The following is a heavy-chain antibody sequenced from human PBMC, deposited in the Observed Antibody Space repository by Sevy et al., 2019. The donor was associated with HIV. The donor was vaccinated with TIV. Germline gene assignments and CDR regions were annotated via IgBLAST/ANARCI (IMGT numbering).Heavy chain of an antibody. CDR2: INHSGST. Sequence: SETLSLTCAVYGGSFSGYYWSWIRQPPGKGLEWMGEINHSGSTNYNPSLKSRVTISVDTSKNQFSLKLSSVTAADTAVDYCARRSHAQLLSGWFDPWGQGTLVTVSS. J-gene: IGHJ5*02. CDR1: GGSFSGYY. V-gene: IGHV4-34*01. D-gene: IGHD2-2*01. CDR3: ARRSHAQLLSGWFDP.